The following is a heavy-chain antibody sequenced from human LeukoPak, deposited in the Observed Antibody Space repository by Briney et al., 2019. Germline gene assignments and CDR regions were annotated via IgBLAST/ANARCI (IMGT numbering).Heavy chain of an antibody. CDR3: ARDLGPSRVERTNRFDY. V-gene: IGHV4-4*07. CDR2: IYTSGST. J-gene: IGHJ4*02. D-gene: IGHD1-1*01. Sequence: PSETLTLTCPVSGGSISSYYWSWLRQPARKGLEWVGRIYTSGSTIYYPSLKIRVTMSVDTSKNQFSMKLSSVNAADTAVYYCARDLGPSRVERTNRFDYWGQGTLVTVSS. CDR1: GGSISSYY.